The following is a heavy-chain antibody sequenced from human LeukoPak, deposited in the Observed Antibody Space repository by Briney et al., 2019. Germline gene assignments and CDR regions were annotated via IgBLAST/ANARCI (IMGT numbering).Heavy chain of an antibody. CDR3: AKERAPFDIAAAGLDY. CDR1: GFTFSSYG. V-gene: IGHV3-30*02. CDR2: IRYDGSNK. J-gene: IGHJ4*02. Sequence: GGSLRLSCAASGFTFSSYGMHWVRQAPGKGLEWVAFIRYDGSNKYYADSVKGRFTISRDNSKNTLYLQMNSLRAEDTAVYYCAKERAPFDIAAAGLDYWGQGTLVTVSS. D-gene: IGHD6-13*01.